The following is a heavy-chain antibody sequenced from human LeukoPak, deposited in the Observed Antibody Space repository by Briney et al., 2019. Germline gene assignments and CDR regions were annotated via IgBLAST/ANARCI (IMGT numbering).Heavy chain of an antibody. CDR2: IYYSGST. V-gene: IGHV4-31*03. CDR1: GGSISTGGYY. CDR3: ARAAPNYYDSSGSLRNPYFDY. D-gene: IGHD3-22*01. J-gene: IGHJ4*02. Sequence: SETLSLTCTVSGGSISTGGYYWSWIRQHAGKGLECIGNIYYSGSTYYSPSLKSRVTMSVDTSKNQFSLTLIPVTAADTAVYFCARAAPNYYDSSGSLRNPYFDYWGQGTLVTVSS.